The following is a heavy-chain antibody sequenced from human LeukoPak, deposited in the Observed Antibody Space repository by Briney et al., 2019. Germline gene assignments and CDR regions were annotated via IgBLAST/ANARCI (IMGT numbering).Heavy chain of an antibody. D-gene: IGHD5-12*01. CDR3: ARVYYSGYGAKYYYYYMDV. CDR1: GFTFRNYA. Sequence: GGTLRLSCAASGFTFRNYAINWVRQAPGKGLEWVSAISGSADSTYYADSVKGRFTISRDNSKNTLYLQMNSLRAEDTAVYYCARVYYSGYGAKYYYYYMDVWGKGTTVTISS. V-gene: IGHV3-23*01. CDR2: ISGSADST. J-gene: IGHJ6*03.